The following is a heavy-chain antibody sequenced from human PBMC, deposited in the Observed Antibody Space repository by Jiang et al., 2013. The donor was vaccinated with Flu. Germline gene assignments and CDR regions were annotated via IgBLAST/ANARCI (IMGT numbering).Heavy chain of an antibody. V-gene: IGHV3-7*01. CDR3: ARDAARAYYDILTGYYDYYYGMDV. J-gene: IGHJ6*02. Sequence: QDGSEKYYVDSVKGRFTISRDNAKNSLYLQMNSLRAEDTAVYYCARDAARAYYDILTGYYDYYYGMDVWGQGTTVTVSS. CDR2: QDGSEK. D-gene: IGHD3-9*01.